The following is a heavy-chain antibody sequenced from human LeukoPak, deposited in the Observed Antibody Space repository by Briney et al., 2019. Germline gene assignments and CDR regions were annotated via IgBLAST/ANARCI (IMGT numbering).Heavy chain of an antibody. Sequence: PTETLSLTCAVYGGSFSGYYWSWIRQPPGKGLEWIGEINHRGSTNYSRSLKSRVTISVDTSKNQSSLKLSSVTAADTAVYYCARVWGRYCSGGSCYGFRWFDPWGQGTLVTVSS. D-gene: IGHD2-15*01. V-gene: IGHV4-34*01. CDR3: ARVWGRYCSGGSCYGFRWFDP. CDR1: GGSFSGYY. CDR2: INHRGST. J-gene: IGHJ5*02.